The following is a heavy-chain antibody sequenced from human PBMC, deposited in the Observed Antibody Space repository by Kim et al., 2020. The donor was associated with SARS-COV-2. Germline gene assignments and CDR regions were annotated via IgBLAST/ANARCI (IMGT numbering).Heavy chain of an antibody. CDR2: IYYSGST. D-gene: IGHD3-10*01. CDR3: ARTFTFYYGSGSYYNLRYYYYMDV. V-gene: IGHV4-61*01. Sequence: SETLSLTCTVSGGPVSSGSYYWSWIRQPPGKGLEWIGYIYYSGSTNYNPSLKSRVTISVDTSKNQFSLKLSSVTAADTAVYYCARTFTFYYGSGSYYNLRYYYYMDVWGKGTTVTVSS. CDR1: GGPVSSGSYY. J-gene: IGHJ6*03.